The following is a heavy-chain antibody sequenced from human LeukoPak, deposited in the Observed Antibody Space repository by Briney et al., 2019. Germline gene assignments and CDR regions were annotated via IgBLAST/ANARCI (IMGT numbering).Heavy chain of an antibody. V-gene: IGHV1-69*13. Sequence: SVKVSCKASGGTFSNYAISWVRQAPGQGLEWMGGIIPILGTSTYAQKFQDRLTITADESTSTAYLELNSLTSADTAVYYCAREVSGTYCDYWGQGSLVTVSS. J-gene: IGHJ4*02. D-gene: IGHD1-26*01. CDR3: AREVSGTYCDY. CDR2: IIPILGTS. CDR1: GGTFSNYA.